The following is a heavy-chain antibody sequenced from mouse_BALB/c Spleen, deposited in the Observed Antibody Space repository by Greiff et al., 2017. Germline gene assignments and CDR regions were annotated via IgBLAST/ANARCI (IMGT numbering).Heavy chain of an antibody. CDR1: GYTFTSYY. V-gene: IGHV1S56*01. CDR2: IYPGNVNT. D-gene: IGHD2-10*01. CDR3: ARGGTYYGNYEDFDY. J-gene: IGHJ2*01. Sequence: VQLQQSGPELVKPGASVRISCKASGYTFTSYYIHWVKQRPGQGLEWIGWIYPGNVNTKYNEKFKGKATLTVDKSSSTAYMELARLTSEDSAVYYCARGGTYYGNYEDFDYWGQGTTLTVSS.